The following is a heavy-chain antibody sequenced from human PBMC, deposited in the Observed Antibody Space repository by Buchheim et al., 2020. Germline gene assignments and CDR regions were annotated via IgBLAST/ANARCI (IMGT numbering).Heavy chain of an antibody. J-gene: IGHJ4*02. D-gene: IGHD6-13*01. V-gene: IGHV3-23*01. CDR2: ITGDGRNT. CDR1: GFIFNDFA. Sequence: EVQLLESGGGLIQPGGSLRLSCAASGFIFNDFAINWVRQTPGKGLEWVSTITGDGRNTYYADSVRGRFTISRDNSKNILYLHLDSPRAEDTAMYYCVRDGSSSTWPLDYWGQGTL. CDR3: VRDGSSSTWPLDY.